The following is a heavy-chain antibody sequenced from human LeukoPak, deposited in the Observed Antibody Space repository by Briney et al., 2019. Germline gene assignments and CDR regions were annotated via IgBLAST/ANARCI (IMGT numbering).Heavy chain of an antibody. D-gene: IGHD2-15*01. CDR3: AREQDIVVVVAATPAFDP. V-gene: IGHV1-2*02. CDR1: GYTFTGYY. Sequence: ASVKVSCKASGYTFTGYYMHWVRQGPGQGLEWMGWTNPNSGGTNYAQKFQGRVTMTRDTSISTAYMELSRLRSDDTAVYYCAREQDIVVVVAATPAFDPWGQGTLVTVSS. J-gene: IGHJ5*02. CDR2: TNPNSGGT.